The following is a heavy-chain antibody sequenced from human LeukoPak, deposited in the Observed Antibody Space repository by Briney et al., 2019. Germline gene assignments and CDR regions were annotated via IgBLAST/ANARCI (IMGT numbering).Heavy chain of an antibody. J-gene: IGHJ4*02. CDR3: AKVSRSSGLD. CDR1: GFTFSSYA. D-gene: IGHD6-19*01. Sequence: GSLRLSCAASGFTFSSYAMSWVRQAPGKGLEWVSDISVSGVSTYYADSVKGRFTISRDNSKNTLYLQMNSLRAEDTAVYYCAKVSRSSGLDWGQGTRVTVSS. CDR2: ISVSGVST. V-gene: IGHV3-23*01.